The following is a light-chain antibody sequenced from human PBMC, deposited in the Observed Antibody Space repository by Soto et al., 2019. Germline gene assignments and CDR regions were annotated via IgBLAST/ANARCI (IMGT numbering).Light chain of an antibody. CDR2: DNN. CDR3: GTRDTSLNSWV. J-gene: IGLJ3*02. Sequence: QSVLTQPPSLSAAPGQKVTIFCTGGTSNIANNDVSWYQQLPRAAPKLLIFDNNKRPSDIPDRFSASKSGPSATLAITGLHTGDEADYFCGTRDTSLNSWVFGGGTKLTVL. CDR1: TSNIANND. V-gene: IGLV1-51*01.